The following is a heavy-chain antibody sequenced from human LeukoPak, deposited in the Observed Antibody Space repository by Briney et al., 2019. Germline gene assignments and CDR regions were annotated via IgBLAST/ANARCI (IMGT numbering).Heavy chain of an antibody. Sequence: PSEPLSLTCSVSGDSIDASYWSWLRQPPGKGPAWIGYMYYRGITTYNPSLKSRVTISIDTSKNDFPLSLSSVTAADTAVYYSARLAMIIGRDAFDLWGQGTLVTVS. CDR1: GDSIDASY. CDR2: MYYRGIT. CDR3: ARLAMIIGRDAFDL. V-gene: IGHV4-59*08. D-gene: IGHD3-22*01. J-gene: IGHJ3*01.